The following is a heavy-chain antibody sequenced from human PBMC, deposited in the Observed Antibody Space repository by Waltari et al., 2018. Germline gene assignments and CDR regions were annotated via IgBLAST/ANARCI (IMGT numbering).Heavy chain of an antibody. CDR3: AKDPAGTYYFEY. J-gene: IGHJ4*02. CDR2: ISGSGGNT. D-gene: IGHD6-19*01. V-gene: IGHV3-23*01. CDR1: EFPFSSCS. Sequence: EVQLLESGGGLVQPGGSLRLSCAASEFPFSSCSMNWVRQAPGGGLEWVLTISGSGGNTYYADSGKGRFTISRDNSKNTLYLQMNSLRAEDTAVYYWAKDPAGTYYFEYWGQGTLVTVSS.